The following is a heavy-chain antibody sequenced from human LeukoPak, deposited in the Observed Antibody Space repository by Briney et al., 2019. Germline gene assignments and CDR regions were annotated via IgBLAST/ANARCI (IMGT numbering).Heavy chain of an antibody. Sequence: PSETLSLTCAIYGGSFSGYYWSWIRQAPGKGLEWVSAISGSGGSTYYADSVKGRFTISRDNSKNTLYLQMNSLRAEDTAVYYCAKDLTSRKVPAAMELDYWGQGTLVTVSS. J-gene: IGHJ4*02. V-gene: IGHV3-23*01. CDR3: AKDLTSRKVPAAMELDY. D-gene: IGHD2-2*01. CDR1: GGSFSGYY. CDR2: ISGSGGST.